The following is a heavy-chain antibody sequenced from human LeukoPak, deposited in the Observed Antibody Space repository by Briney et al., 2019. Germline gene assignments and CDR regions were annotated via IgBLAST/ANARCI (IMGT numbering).Heavy chain of an antibody. CDR2: INPNGGST. V-gene: IGHV1-46*01. D-gene: IGHD2-2*02. CDR3: ARGLDVVVPAAIRGYYYYYGMDV. CDR1: GYTFTSYY. Sequence: ASVKVSCKASGYTFTSYYMHWVRQAPGQGLEWMGIINPNGGSTSYAQKFQGRVTMTRDTSTSTVYMELSSLRSEDTAVYYCARGLDVVVPAAIRGYYYYYGMDVWGQGTTVTVSS. J-gene: IGHJ6*02.